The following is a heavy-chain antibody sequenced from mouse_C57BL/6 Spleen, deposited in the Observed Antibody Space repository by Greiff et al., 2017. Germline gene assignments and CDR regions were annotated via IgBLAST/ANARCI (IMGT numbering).Heavy chain of an antibody. CDR2: IDPSDSYT. CDR3: ARSGDYGNHGGFAY. J-gene: IGHJ3*01. Sequence: QVQLQQPGAELVKPGASVKLSCKASGYTFTSYWMQWEKQRPGQGLEWIGEIDPSDSYTNYNQKFKGKATLTVDTSSSTAYMQLSSLTSEDSAVYYCARSGDYGNHGGFAYWGQGTLVTVSA. D-gene: IGHD2-1*01. CDR1: GYTFTSYW. V-gene: IGHV1-50*01.